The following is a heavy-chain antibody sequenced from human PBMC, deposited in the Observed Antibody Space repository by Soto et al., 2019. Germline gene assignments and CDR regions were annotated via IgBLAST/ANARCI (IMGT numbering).Heavy chain of an antibody. CDR2: IDYNGVT. J-gene: IGHJ4*02. CDR1: GGSIYRSGYY. CDR3: GKVLVGATGHSESDS. V-gene: IGHV4-39*01. D-gene: IGHD2-15*01. Sequence: SETLSLTCTVSGGSIYRSGYYWGWIRQPPGRGLEWIGNIDYNGVTYSNPSLKSRVTISRDTSKNQFSLKLTSVTAADTALYYCGKVLVGATGHSESDSWGPGTLVTVSS.